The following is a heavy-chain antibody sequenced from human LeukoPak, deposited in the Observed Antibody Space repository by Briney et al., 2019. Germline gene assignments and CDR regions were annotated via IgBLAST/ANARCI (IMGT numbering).Heavy chain of an antibody. D-gene: IGHD6-19*01. CDR3: AGAGSETQWRAFDF. Sequence: GGSLRLSCAASGFTFSRYDMHWVRQATGKGLEWVSGIGTAGDTYYAGSVKGRFTISRENAKNSLYLQMNSLTAGDTAVYYCAGAGSETQWRAFDFWGQGALVTVFS. J-gene: IGHJ4*02. V-gene: IGHV3-13*01. CDR2: IGTAGDT. CDR1: GFTFSRYD.